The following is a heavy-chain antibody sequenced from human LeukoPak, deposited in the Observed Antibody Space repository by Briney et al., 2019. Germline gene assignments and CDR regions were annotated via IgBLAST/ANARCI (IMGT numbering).Heavy chain of an antibody. CDR1: GFTFSSYS. J-gene: IGHJ4*02. Sequence: GGSLRLSCAASGFTFSSYSMNWVRQAPGKGLEWVSSISSSSSYIYYADSVKGRFTISRDNAKNSLYLQMNSLRAEDTAVYYCARGLYYDSSGYQYYFDYWGQGTLVTVSS. D-gene: IGHD3-22*01. CDR2: ISSSSSYI. CDR3: ARGLYYDSSGYQYYFDY. V-gene: IGHV3-21*01.